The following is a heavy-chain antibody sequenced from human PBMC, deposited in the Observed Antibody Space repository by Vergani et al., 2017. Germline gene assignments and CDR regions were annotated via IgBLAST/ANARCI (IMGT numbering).Heavy chain of an antibody. V-gene: IGHV3-30*02. Sequence: QVQLVESGGGVVQPGRSLRLSCAASGFTFSSYGMHWVRQAPGKGLEWVAFIRYDGSNKYYADSVKGRFTISRDNSKNTLYLQMNSLRAEDTAVYYCAKGCGYSYGFVDYWGQGTLVTVSS. CDR2: IRYDGSNK. CDR1: GFTFSSYG. CDR3: AKGCGYSYGFVDY. J-gene: IGHJ4*02. D-gene: IGHD5-18*01.